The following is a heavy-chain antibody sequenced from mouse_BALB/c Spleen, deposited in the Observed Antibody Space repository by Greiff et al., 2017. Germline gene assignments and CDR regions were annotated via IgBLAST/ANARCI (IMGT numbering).Heavy chain of an antibody. J-gene: IGHJ4*01. D-gene: IGHD2-14*01. V-gene: IGHV2-9*02. CDR2: IWAGGST. CDR1: GFSLTSYG. Sequence: VKLMESGPGLVAPSQSLSITCTVSGFSLTSYGVHWVRQPPGKGLEWLGVIWAGGSTNYNSALMSRLSISKDNSKSQVFLKMNSLQTDDTAMYYCARRYDPYYYAMDYWGQGTSVTVSS. CDR3: ARRYDPYYYAMDY.